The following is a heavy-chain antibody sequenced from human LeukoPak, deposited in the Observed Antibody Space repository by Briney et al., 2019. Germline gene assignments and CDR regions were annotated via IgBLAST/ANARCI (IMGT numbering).Heavy chain of an antibody. V-gene: IGHV3-7*01. CDR3: ARHYFDY. Sequence: GSLRLSCAAPGFTFSDYWMSWVRQAPGKGLEWVANIKHDGSERYYVDSVKGRFTISRDNAKNSLSLQMNSLRAEDTAVYYCARHYFDYWGQGTLVTVSS. CDR2: IKHDGSER. CDR1: GFTFSDYW. J-gene: IGHJ4*02.